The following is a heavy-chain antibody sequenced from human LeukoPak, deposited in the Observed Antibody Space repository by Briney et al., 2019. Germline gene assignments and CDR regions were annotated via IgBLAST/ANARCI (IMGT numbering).Heavy chain of an antibody. CDR1: GGSISSGSYY. Sequence: SETLSLTCTVSGGSISSGSYYWRWLRQPAGKGLEWIGRIYTSGSTNYNPSLKSRVTISVDTSKNQFSLKLSSVTAADTAVYYCARGSYSGSYYYWGQGTLVTVSS. J-gene: IGHJ4*02. CDR3: ARGSYSGSYYY. V-gene: IGHV4-61*02. CDR2: IYTSGST. D-gene: IGHD1-26*01.